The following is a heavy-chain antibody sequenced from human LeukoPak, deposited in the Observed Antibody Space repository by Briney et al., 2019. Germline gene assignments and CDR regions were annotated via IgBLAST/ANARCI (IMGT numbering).Heavy chain of an antibody. CDR1: GGSISSGGYY. Sequence: PSETLSLTCTVSGGSISSGGYYWSWIRQPPGKGLEWIGYIYHSGSTYYNPSLKSRVTISVDRSKNQFSLKLSSVTAADTAVYYCARGGRDSSSPVSYWGQGTLVTVSS. CDR2: IYHSGST. J-gene: IGHJ4*02. D-gene: IGHD6-6*01. CDR3: ARGGRDSSSPVSY. V-gene: IGHV4-30-2*01.